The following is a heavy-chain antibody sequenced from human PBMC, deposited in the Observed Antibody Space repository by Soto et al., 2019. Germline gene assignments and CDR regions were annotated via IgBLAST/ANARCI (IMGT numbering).Heavy chain of an antibody. Sequence: PGGSLRLSCAASGFTFSSYGMHWVRQAPGKGLEWVAVIWYDGSNKYYADSVKGRFTISRDNSKNTLYLQMNSLRAEDTAVYYCARVRFKTDYDSSGYYYYYGMDVWGQGTTVTVSS. CDR2: IWYDGSNK. CDR1: GFTFSSYG. J-gene: IGHJ6*02. CDR3: ARVRFKTDYDSSGYYYYYGMDV. V-gene: IGHV3-33*01. D-gene: IGHD3-22*01.